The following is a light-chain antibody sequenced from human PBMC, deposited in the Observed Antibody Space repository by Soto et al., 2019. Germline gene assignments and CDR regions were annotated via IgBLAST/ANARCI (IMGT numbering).Light chain of an antibody. V-gene: IGLV2-14*01. J-gene: IGLJ2*01. CDR3: SSYAGTPLRV. CDR2: DVS. Sequence: QSALTQPASVSGSPGQSITISCTGTSNDIGAYDYVSWYQQRPGKAPKLMIYDVSNRPSGVSARFSGSKSGNTASLAISGLQGEDEADYYCSSYAGTPLRVFGGGTKVTVL. CDR1: SNDIGAYDY.